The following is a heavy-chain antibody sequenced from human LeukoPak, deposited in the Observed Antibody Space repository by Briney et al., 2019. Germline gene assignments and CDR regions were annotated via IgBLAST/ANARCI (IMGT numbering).Heavy chain of an antibody. CDR3: ARVGRCSSTSCYPYFP. D-gene: IGHD2-2*01. J-gene: IGHJ5*02. Sequence: SETLSLTCTVSGGSISSGGYYWSWIRQPPGKGLEWIGYIYHSGSTYYNPSLKSRVTISVDRSKNQFSLKLSSVTAADTAVYYCARVGRCSSTSCYPYFPWGQGTLVTVSS. CDR1: GGSISSGGYY. V-gene: IGHV4-30-2*01. CDR2: IYHSGST.